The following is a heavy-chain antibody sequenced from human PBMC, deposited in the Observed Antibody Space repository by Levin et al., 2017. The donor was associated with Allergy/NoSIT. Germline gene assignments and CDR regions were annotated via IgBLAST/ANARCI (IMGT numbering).Heavy chain of an antibody. J-gene: IGHJ4*02. CDR3: ARGGVWCSSTSCYDPDHRIDY. Sequence: PSETLSLTCTVSGGSISSYYWSWIRQPPGKGLEWIGYIYYSGSTNYNPSLKSRVTISVDTSKNQFSLKLSSVTAADTAVYYCARGGVWCSSTSCYDPDHRIDYWGQGTLVTVSS. CDR2: IYYSGST. V-gene: IGHV4-59*01. CDR1: GGSISSYY. D-gene: IGHD2-2*01.